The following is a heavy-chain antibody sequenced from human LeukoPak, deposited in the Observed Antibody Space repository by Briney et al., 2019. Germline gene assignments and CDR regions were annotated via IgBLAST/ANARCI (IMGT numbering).Heavy chain of an antibody. Sequence: PGGSLRLSCEASGFTFSSYWMSWVRQAPGKGLEWVANIKQDGSGKYYVDSVKGRFTISRDNAKNSLYLQMNSLRAEDTAVYYCARGHDFWSGYYNWFDPWGQGTLVTVSS. D-gene: IGHD3-3*01. V-gene: IGHV3-7*01. CDR2: IKQDGSGK. CDR1: GFTFSSYW. CDR3: ARGHDFWSGYYNWFDP. J-gene: IGHJ5*02.